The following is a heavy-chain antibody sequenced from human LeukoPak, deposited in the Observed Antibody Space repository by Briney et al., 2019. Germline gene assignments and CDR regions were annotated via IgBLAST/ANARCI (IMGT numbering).Heavy chain of an antibody. CDR1: GFTFSGST. J-gene: IGHJ4*02. CDR2: ISTSSSYI. Sequence: PGGSLRLPCAASGFTFSGSTMNWVRQAPGKGLEWVSFISTSSSYIYYADSVRGRFTISIDNAKNSLYLQMNSLRAEDTAVYYCARQQWLDGAYYFDYWGQGTLVTVSS. CDR3: ARQQWLDGAYYFDY. V-gene: IGHV3-21*01. D-gene: IGHD6-19*01.